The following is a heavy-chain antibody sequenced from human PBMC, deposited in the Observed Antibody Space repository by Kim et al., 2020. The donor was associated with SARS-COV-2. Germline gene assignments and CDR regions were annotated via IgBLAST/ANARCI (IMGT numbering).Heavy chain of an antibody. D-gene: IGHD3-16*02. J-gene: IGHJ4*02. CDR3: VARLGELSLYHFDY. CDR1: GFTFSSYG. Sequence: GGSLRLSCAVSGFTFSSYGMHWVRQAPGKGLEWVAVIWYDGSNKYYADSVKGRFTISRDNSKNTLYLQMNSLRAEDTAVYYCVARLGELSLYHFDYWGQG. CDR2: IWYDGSNK. V-gene: IGHV3-33*01.